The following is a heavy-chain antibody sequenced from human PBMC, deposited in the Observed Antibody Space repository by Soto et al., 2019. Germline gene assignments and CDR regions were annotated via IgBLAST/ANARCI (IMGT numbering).Heavy chain of an antibody. D-gene: IGHD5-12*01. J-gene: IGHJ4*02. CDR1: GGTFSSYT. CDR2: IIPILGIA. CDR3: ARDLVATIPDY. V-gene: IGHV1-69*02. Sequence: QVQLVQSGAEVKKPGSSVKVSCQASGGTFSSYTISWVRQAPGQGLEWMGRIIPILGIANYAQKFQGRVTITADKSTSTAYMELSSLRSEDTAVYYCARDLVATIPDYWGQGTLVTVSS.